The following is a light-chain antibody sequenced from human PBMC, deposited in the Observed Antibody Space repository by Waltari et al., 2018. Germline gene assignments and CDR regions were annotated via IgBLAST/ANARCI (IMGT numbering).Light chain of an antibody. J-gene: IGLJ2*01. Sequence: QSALTQPASLSGSPGQSSTLSCTGTSSDIGNYNSVSWYKQHPGEAPKLMIYDVSVRPSGVSNRFSGSKSGNTASLTISGLQAEDEADYYCSSSTSRTALLFGGGTKLTVL. CDR3: SSSTSRTALL. CDR2: DVS. V-gene: IGLV2-14*03. CDR1: SSDIGNYNS.